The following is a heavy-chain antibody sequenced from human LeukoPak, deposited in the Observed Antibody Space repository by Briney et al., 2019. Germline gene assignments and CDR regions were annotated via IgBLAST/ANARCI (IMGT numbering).Heavy chain of an antibody. Sequence: GGSLRLSCAASGFTFSSYAMSWVRQAPGKGLEWVSAISGSGGSTYYAASVKGRFTISRDNSKNTLYLQMNSLRAEDTAVYYCAKDHTVTNIIDYWGQGTLVTVSS. CDR2: ISGSGGST. CDR1: GFTFSSYA. CDR3: AKDHTVTNIIDY. V-gene: IGHV3-23*01. J-gene: IGHJ4*02. D-gene: IGHD4-17*01.